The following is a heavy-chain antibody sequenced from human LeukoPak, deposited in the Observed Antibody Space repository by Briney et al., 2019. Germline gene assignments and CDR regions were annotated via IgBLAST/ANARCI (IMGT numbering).Heavy chain of an antibody. CDR2: ISSGSSFM. D-gene: IGHD3-22*01. J-gene: IGHJ5*02. CDR1: GFTFSRYS. V-gene: IGHV3-21*01. CDR3: ARDYYDSSGSSWFDP. Sequence: GGSLRLSCAASGFTFSRYSMNWVRQAPGKGLEWVSSISSGSSFMYYADSVKGRFTISRDNAKNSLYPQMNSLRAKDTALYYCARDYYDSSGSSWFDPWGQGTLVTVSS.